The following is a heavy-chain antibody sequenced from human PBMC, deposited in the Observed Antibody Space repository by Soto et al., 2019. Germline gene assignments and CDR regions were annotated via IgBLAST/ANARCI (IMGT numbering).Heavy chain of an antibody. V-gene: IGHV1-18*01. J-gene: IGHJ4*02. D-gene: IGHD1-1*01. Sequence: QVHLVQSGAEVKKPGASVKVSCKASGYTFTSYGITWVRQAPGHGLEWMGWISAHNGNTDYAQKQQGRVIVNRDSSTSTADMELRSLISDDTAVYYCARGRYGDYWGQGALVTVSS. CDR3: ARGRYGDY. CDR2: ISAHNGNT. CDR1: GYTFTSYG.